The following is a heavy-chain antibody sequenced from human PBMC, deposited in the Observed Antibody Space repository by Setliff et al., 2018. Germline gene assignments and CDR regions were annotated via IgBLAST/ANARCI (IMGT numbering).Heavy chain of an antibody. CDR1: GGSISSQY. CDR2: IHYSGSI. Sequence: AETLALTCTVSGGSISSQYWRWIRQPPGKGLECIGYIHYSGSINYNPSLKSRVTISVDTSKNQFSLKMTSLTAADKSVYYCARASWYFDFWSGSEGSGWFDPWGQGTLVTVSS. V-gene: IGHV4-59*11. D-gene: IGHD3-3*01. CDR3: ARASWYFDFWSGSEGSGWFDP. J-gene: IGHJ5*02.